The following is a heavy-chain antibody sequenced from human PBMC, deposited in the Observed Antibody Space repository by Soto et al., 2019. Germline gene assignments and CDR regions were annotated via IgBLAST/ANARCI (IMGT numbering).Heavy chain of an antibody. CDR1: GGSISSYY. Sequence: SETLSLTCTVSGGSISSYYWNWIRQSPGKGLEWIGYIYYSGSTNYNPSLKSRVTISVDTSKNQFSLKLSSVTAADTAVYYCAIYDSSGSRGFQHWGQGTLVTVSS. CDR3: AIYDSSGSRGFQH. D-gene: IGHD3-22*01. J-gene: IGHJ1*01. V-gene: IGHV4-59*08. CDR2: IYYSGST.